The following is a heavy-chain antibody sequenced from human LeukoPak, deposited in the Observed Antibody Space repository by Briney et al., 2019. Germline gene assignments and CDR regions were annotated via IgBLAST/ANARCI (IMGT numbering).Heavy chain of an antibody. CDR1: GYTFTSYY. J-gene: IGHJ5*02. CDR2: INPSGGST. V-gene: IGHV1-46*01. CDR3: ARDNVHDYGDYGWFDP. Sequence: ASVRVSCTASGYTFTSYYMHWVRQAPGQGLEWMGLINPSGGSTSYAQKFQGRVTMTRDTSTSTVYMELSSLRSEDTAVYYCARDNVHDYGDYGWFDPWGQGTLVTVSS. D-gene: IGHD4-17*01.